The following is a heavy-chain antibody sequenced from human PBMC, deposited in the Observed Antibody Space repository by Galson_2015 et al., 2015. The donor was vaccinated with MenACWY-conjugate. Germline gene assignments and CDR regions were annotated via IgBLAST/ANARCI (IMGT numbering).Heavy chain of an antibody. CDR3: VKERGSLSHNYHFYFMDV. J-gene: IGHJ6*03. CDR2: ISASGGST. Sequence: SLRLSCAASGFSFRSNAMSWVRQAPGKGLEWVSAISASGGSTYYPDYAKGRFTISRDNSKNTLFLEMNSLRGEDTALYYCVKERGSLSHNYHFYFMDVWGKGTTVTVS. D-gene: IGHD6-6*01. CDR1: GFSFRSNA. V-gene: IGHV3-23*01.